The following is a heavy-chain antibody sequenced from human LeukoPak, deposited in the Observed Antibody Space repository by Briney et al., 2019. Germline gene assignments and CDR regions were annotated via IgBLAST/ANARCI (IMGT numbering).Heavy chain of an antibody. CDR1: GGSISSGGYY. D-gene: IGHD6-6*01. CDR2: VFTSGST. V-gene: IGHV4-61*02. J-gene: IGHJ4*02. CDR3: ARLYSSASIGVHYFDY. Sequence: PSQTLSLTCTVSGGSISSGGYYWSWIWQPAGKGLEWIGRVFTSGSTNYNPSLKSRVTISMDKPKNQFSLKLSSVTAADTAVYYCARLYSSASIGVHYFDYWGQGALVTVSS.